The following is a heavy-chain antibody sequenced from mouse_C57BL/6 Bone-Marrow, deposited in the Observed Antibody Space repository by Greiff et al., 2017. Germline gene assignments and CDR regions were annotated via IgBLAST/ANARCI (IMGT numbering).Heavy chain of an antibody. D-gene: IGHD2-4*01. V-gene: IGHV5-2*01. CDR3: AIYYDYVPFDY. CDR2: INSDGGST. Sequence: EVKLMESGGGLVQPGESLKLSCESNEYEFPSHDMSWVRKTPEKRLELVAAINSDGGSTYYPDTMERRFIISRDNTKKTLYLQMSSLRSEDTALYYCAIYYDYVPFDYWGQGTTLTVSS. CDR1: EYEFPSHD. J-gene: IGHJ2*01.